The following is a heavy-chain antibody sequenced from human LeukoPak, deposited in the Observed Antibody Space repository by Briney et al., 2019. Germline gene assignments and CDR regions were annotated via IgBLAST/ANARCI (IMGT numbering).Heavy chain of an antibody. J-gene: IGHJ6*02. CDR2: ISSSSSTI. CDR3: ARALGMDV. Sequence: GGSLRLSCAASGFTFSSYSMNWVRQAPGKGLEWVSYISSSSSTICYADSVKGRFTISRDNAKNSLSLQMNSLRDEDTAVYHCARALGMDVWGQGTTVTVSS. CDR1: GFTFSSYS. V-gene: IGHV3-48*02.